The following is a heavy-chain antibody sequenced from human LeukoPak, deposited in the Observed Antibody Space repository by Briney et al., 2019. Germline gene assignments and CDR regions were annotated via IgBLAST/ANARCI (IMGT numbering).Heavy chain of an antibody. CDR3: GIEFWDCSNTSRSPTSPRVGGLDI. Sequence: SEKISCTASGGTFSSYAISWVRQAPGQGLEWMGGIFPISGTANYAQKFQGRVTITADESTSTAYMELSCLRSEDTAVYYCGIEFWDCSNTSRSPTSPRVGGLDIWGKGTPVTVSS. D-gene: IGHD2-2*01. CDR2: IFPISGTA. V-gene: IGHV1-69*01. J-gene: IGHJ6*04. CDR1: GGTFSSYA.